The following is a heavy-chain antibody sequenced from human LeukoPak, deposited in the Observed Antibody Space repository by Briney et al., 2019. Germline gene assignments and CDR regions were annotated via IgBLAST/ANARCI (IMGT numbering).Heavy chain of an antibody. CDR2: IYHSGST. D-gene: IGHD5-18*01. CDR1: GGSISSSNW. Sequence: SGTLSLTCAVSGGSISSSNWWSWVRQPPGKGLEWIGEIYHSGSTNYNPSLKSRVTISVDKSKNQFSLKLSSVTAADTAVYYCARIFVYSYGLEVYFDYWGQGTLVTVSS. J-gene: IGHJ4*02. CDR3: ARIFVYSYGLEVYFDY. V-gene: IGHV4-4*02.